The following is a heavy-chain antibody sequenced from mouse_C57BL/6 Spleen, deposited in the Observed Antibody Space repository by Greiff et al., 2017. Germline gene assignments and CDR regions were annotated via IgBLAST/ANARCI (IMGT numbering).Heavy chain of an antibody. CDR2: ISSGSSTI. J-gene: IGHJ4*01. CDR1: GFTFSDYG. Sequence: EVQLVESGGGLVKPGGSLKLSCAASGFTFSDYGMHWVRQAPEKGLEWVAYISSGSSTIYYADTVKGRFTISRDNAKNTPFLQMSSLRSEDTAMYYCARRRGIYYGYDGAMDDWGQGTSVTVSS. V-gene: IGHV5-17*01. D-gene: IGHD2-2*01. CDR3: ARRRGIYYGYDGAMDD.